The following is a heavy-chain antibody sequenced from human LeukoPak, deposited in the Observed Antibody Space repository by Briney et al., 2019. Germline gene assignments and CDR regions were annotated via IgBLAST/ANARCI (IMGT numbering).Heavy chain of an antibody. V-gene: IGHV4-39*01. CDR1: GGSISSSSYY. Sequence: PSETLSLTCTVSGGSISSSSYYWGWIRQPPGKGLEWIGSVYYSGSTYYNPSLKSRVTISVDTSKNQFSLKLSSVTAADTAEYYYARTSDWFDPWGQGTLVTVSS. CDR2: VYYSGST. D-gene: IGHD3-3*01. J-gene: IGHJ5*02. CDR3: ARTSDWFDP.